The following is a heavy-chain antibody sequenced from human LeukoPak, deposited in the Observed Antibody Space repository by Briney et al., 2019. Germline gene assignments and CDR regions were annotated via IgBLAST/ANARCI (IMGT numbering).Heavy chain of an antibody. J-gene: IGHJ4*02. CDR1: GFPFSSYG. Sequence: PGGSLRLSCAASGFPFSSYGMSWVRQARGKGLEWVSAISGSGGSTYYADSVKGRFTISRDNSKNTLYLQMDSLRDEDTAVYYCAKDSHWILFDDWGQGTLVTVSS. D-gene: IGHD2-2*03. CDR2: ISGSGGST. CDR3: AKDSHWILFDD. V-gene: IGHV3-23*01.